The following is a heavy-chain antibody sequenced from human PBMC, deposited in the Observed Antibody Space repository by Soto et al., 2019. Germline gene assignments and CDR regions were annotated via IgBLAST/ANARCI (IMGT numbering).Heavy chain of an antibody. CDR1: GYTFSSYA. V-gene: IGHV1-69*13. CDR2: IIAINGKA. CDR3: ARAEAAWDGYNPRATDYYYYGMDV. D-gene: IGHD5-12*01. Sequence: GASVKVSCKASGYTFSSYAMHWVRQAPGQRLEWMGGIIAINGKAKYAQKFQGRVTITADESTSTAYMELSSLRSEDTAVYYCARAEAAWDGYNPRATDYYYYGMDVWGQGTTVTVSS. J-gene: IGHJ6*02.